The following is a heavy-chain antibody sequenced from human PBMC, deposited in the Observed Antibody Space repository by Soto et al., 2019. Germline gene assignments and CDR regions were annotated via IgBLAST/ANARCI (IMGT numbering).Heavy chain of an antibody. J-gene: IGHJ6*03. CDR1: GFTFSSYG. D-gene: IGHD3-10*01. Sequence: GSLRLSCAASGFTFSSYGMHWVRQAPGKGLELVAVISYDGSNKYYADSVKGRFTISRDNSKNTLYLQMNSLRAEETAVDYCAKDHLTTLVRYMDVWGKGTTVTVSS. V-gene: IGHV3-30*18. CDR2: ISYDGSNK. CDR3: AKDHLTTLVRYMDV.